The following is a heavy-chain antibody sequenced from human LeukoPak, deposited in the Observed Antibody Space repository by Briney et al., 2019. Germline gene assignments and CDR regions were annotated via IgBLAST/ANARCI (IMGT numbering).Heavy chain of an antibody. Sequence: ASVNVSCKASGYTFTSYYMHWVRQAPGQGLEWMGIINPSGGSTSYAQKFQGRVTMTRDTSTSTVYMEPSSLRSEDTAVYYCARDHAGFRRDGYIGYWGQGTLVTVSS. V-gene: IGHV1-46*01. CDR1: GYTFTSYY. CDR3: ARDHAGFRRDGYIGY. D-gene: IGHD5-24*01. J-gene: IGHJ4*02. CDR2: INPSGGST.